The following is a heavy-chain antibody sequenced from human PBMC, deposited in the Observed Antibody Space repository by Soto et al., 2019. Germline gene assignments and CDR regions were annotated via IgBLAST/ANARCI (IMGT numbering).Heavy chain of an antibody. D-gene: IGHD3-3*01. V-gene: IGHV4-39*01. CDR2: IYYSGST. J-gene: IGHJ5*02. Sequence: SETLSLTCTVSGGSISSSSYYWGWIRQPPGKGLEWIGSIYYSGSTYYNPSLKSRVTISVDTSKNQFSLKLSSVPAADTAVYYCARATYYDFWSGYLYGDNWFDPWGQGTLVTVSS. CDR1: GGSISSSSYY. CDR3: ARATYYDFWSGYLYGDNWFDP.